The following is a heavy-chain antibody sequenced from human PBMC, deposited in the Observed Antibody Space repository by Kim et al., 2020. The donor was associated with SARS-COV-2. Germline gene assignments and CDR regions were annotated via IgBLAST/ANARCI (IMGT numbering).Heavy chain of an antibody. V-gene: IGHV4-34*01. J-gene: IGHJ4*02. CDR2: INHSGST. CDR1: GGSFSGYY. D-gene: IGHD2-2*02. Sequence: SETLSLTCAVYGGSFSGYYWSWIRQPPGKGLEWIGEINHSGSTNYNPSLKSRVTISVDTSKNQFSLKLSSVTAADTAVYYCARGDCSSTSCYTEDWGQGT. CDR3: ARGDCSSTSCYTED.